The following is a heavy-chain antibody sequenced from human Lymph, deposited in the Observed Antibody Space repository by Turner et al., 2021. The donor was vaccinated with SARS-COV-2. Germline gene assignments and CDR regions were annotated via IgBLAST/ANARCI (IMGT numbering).Heavy chain of an antibody. D-gene: IGHD3-10*01. Sequence: QVQLVESGGGVVQPGRSLRLSCAASRFTFSTYAIHWVRQAAGKGLEWVAVISYDGSNKYYADSVKGRFTISRDNSKNTLYLQMNSLRAEDTAVYYCARYGSGGYFYYGLDVWGQGTTVTVSS. CDR2: ISYDGSNK. V-gene: IGHV3-30*04. J-gene: IGHJ6*02. CDR1: RFTFSTYA. CDR3: ARYGSGGYFYYGLDV.